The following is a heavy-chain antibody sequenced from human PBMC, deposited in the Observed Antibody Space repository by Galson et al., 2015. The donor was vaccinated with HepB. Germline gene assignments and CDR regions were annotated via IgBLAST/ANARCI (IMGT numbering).Heavy chain of an antibody. CDR1: GFTFSNAW. CDR2: IKSKTDGGTT. V-gene: IGHV3-15*07. D-gene: IGHD2-2*02. Sequence: SLRLSCAASGFTFSNAWMNWVRQAPGKGLEWVGRIKSKTDGGTTDYAAPVKGRFTISRDDSKNTLYLQMNSLKTEDTAVYYCTTEDCSSTSCYMNYWGQGTLVTVSS. J-gene: IGHJ4*02. CDR3: TTEDCSSTSCYMNY.